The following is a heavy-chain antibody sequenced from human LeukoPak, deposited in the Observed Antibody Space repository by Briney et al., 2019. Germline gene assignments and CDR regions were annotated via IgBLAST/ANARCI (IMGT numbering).Heavy chain of an antibody. D-gene: IGHD3-10*01. J-gene: IGHJ4*02. Sequence: PGGSLRLSCAASGFTFSSYAMSWVRQAPGKGLEWVSAISGSGGSTSYAQKFQGRLTMTRDTSTSTVYMELSSLRSEDTAVYYCARDRGEGYYFDYWGQGTLVTVSS. CDR2: ISGSGGST. CDR1: GFTFSSYA. CDR3: ARDRGEGYYFDY. V-gene: IGHV3-23*01.